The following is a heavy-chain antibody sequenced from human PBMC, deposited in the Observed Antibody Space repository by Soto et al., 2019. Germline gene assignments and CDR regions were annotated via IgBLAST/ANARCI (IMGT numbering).Heavy chain of an antibody. Sequence: QVQLVESGAEVKKPGASVKVSCKASGYTFTSYYMHWVRQAPGQGLEWMGIINPSGGSTSYAQKFQGRVTMTRDTSTSTVYMELSILRSENTAVYYCARGRRVVVAATPTLYYWGQGTLVTVSS. V-gene: IGHV1-46*01. CDR3: ARGRRVVVAATPTLYY. CDR1: GYTFTSYY. D-gene: IGHD2-15*01. J-gene: IGHJ4*02. CDR2: INPSGGST.